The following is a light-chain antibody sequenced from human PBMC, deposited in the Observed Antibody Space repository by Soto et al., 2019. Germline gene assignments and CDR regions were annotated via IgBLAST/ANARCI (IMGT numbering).Light chain of an antibody. V-gene: IGLV2-14*02. Sequence: QSALTQPASVSGSPGQSITISCTGTSSDVGSYNLVSWYQQHPGKAPKLMIYEGSKRPSGVSNRFSASKSGLTASLTISGLQAEDEADYYCSSFTTNRLDVFGPGTKLTVL. CDR1: SSDVGSYNL. CDR2: EGS. CDR3: SSFTTNRLDV. J-gene: IGLJ1*01.